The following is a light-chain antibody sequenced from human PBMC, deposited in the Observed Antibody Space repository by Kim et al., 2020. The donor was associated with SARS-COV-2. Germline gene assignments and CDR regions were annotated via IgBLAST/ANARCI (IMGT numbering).Light chain of an antibody. J-gene: IGLJ2*01. CDR2: QDS. Sequence: VSPGQTASLTCSGDKLGDKYACWYQQKPGQSPVLVIYQDSKRPSGIPERFSGSNSGNTATLTISGTQAMDEADYYCQAWDSSTKVVFGGGTQLTVL. V-gene: IGLV3-1*01. CDR1: KLGDKY. CDR3: QAWDSSTKVV.